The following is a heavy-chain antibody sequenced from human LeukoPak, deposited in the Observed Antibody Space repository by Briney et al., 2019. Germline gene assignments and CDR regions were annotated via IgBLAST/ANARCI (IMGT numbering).Heavy chain of an antibody. CDR2: IKRKTDGGTT. J-gene: IGHJ4*02. Sequence: GGSLRLSCAASGFTFSNAWMSWVRQAPGKGLEWVGRIKRKTDGGTTDYAAPVKGRFTISRDDSKNTVYLQMNSLKTEDTAVYYCSAATATSSGLFYFDYWGQGTLVTVSS. D-gene: IGHD4-17*01. V-gene: IGHV3-15*01. CDR1: GFTFSNAW. CDR3: SAATATSSGLFYFDY.